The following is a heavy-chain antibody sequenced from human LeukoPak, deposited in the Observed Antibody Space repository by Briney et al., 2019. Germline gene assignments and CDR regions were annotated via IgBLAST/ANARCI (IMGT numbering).Heavy chain of an antibody. Sequence: GGSLRLSCAVSGLTFSNYAMSWVRQAPGKGLEWVAFIRYDGSNKYYADSVKGRFTISRDNSKNTLYLQMNSLRAEDTAVYYCAKVVEGGFDYWGQGTLVTVSS. D-gene: IGHD2-15*01. CDR1: GLTFSNYA. V-gene: IGHV3-30*02. CDR3: AKVVEGGFDY. CDR2: IRYDGSNK. J-gene: IGHJ4*02.